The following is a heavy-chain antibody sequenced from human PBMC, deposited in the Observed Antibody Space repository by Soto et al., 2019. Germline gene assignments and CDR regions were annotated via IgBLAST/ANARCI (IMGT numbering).Heavy chain of an antibody. CDR2: IYPGDSDT. V-gene: IGHV5-51*01. CDR3: ARLSYDFWSGSGYYYYYGMDV. CDR1: EYRFTIYW. J-gene: IGHJ6*02. D-gene: IGHD3-3*01. Sequence: PWESLKISCKCSEYRFTIYWIGWVRQMTQKQLEWMGIIYPGDSDTRYSPSFQGQVTISADKSISTAYLQWSSLKASDTAMYYCARLSYDFWSGSGYYYYYGMDVWGQGTTVTVSS.